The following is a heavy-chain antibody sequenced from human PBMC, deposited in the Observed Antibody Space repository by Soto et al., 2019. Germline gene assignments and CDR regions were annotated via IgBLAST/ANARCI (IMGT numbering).Heavy chain of an antibody. CDR2: ISGSGGST. J-gene: IGHJ4*02. D-gene: IGHD3-22*01. V-gene: IGHV3-23*01. Sequence: GGSLRLSCAASGFTFSSYAMSWVRQAPGKGLEWVSAISGSGGSTYYADSVKGRFTISRDNSKNTLYLQMNSLRAEDTAVYYCAKKNHDSSGYYYGVDYWGQGTLVTVSS. CDR1: GFTFSSYA. CDR3: AKKNHDSSGYYYGVDY.